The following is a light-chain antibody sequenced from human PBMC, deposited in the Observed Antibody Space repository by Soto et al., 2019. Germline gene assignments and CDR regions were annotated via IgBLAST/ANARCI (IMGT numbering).Light chain of an antibody. CDR1: QAIRND. CDR2: AAS. Sequence: AIQMTQSPSSLSASVGDRVTITCRASQAIRNDLGWYQQKPGKAPTLLMSAASSLQSGVPSRFSGSGSGTDFTLTISSLQPEDSATYYCLQDYSLPYTFGQGTKLEI. V-gene: IGKV1-6*01. J-gene: IGKJ2*01. CDR3: LQDYSLPYT.